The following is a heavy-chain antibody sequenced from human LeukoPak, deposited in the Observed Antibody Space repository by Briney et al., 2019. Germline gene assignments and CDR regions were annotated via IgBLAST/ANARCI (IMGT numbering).Heavy chain of an antibody. V-gene: IGHV4-61*08. Sequence: SETLSLTCTVPGGSVGSAGYYWSWIRQPPGGGLEWIGYIYYTRNTNYNPSLKSRVTMSLDPSKNQFSLKLNSVTAADTAVYYCARTQSQSGSYRYYFGYWGQGTLVTVSS. D-gene: IGHD1-26*01. J-gene: IGHJ4*02. CDR3: ARTQSQSGSYRYYFGY. CDR1: GGSVGSAGYY. CDR2: IYYTRNT.